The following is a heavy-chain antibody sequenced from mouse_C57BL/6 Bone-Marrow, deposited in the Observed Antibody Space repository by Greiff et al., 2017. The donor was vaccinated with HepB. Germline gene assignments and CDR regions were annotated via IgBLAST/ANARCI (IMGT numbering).Heavy chain of an antibody. J-gene: IGHJ3*01. V-gene: IGHV5-6*01. D-gene: IGHD2-4*01. CDR3: ARTGIYYDYAFAY. CDR2: ISSGGSYT. Sequence: EVKLMESGGDLVKPGGSLKLSCAASGFTFSSYGMSWVRQTPDKRLEWVATISSGGSYTYYPDSVKGRFTISRDNAKNTLYLQMSSLKSEDTAMYYCARTGIYYDYAFAYWGQGTLVTVSA. CDR1: GFTFSSYG.